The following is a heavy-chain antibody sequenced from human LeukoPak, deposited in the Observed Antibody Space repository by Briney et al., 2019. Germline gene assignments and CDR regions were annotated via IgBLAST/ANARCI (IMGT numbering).Heavy chain of an antibody. J-gene: IGHJ5*02. CDR3: ARPKLWFGELYSWFDP. Sequence: GASVKVSCKASGYTFTGYYMHWVRRAPGQGLEWMGWINPNSGGTNYAQKFQGRVTMTRDTSISTAYMELSRLRSDDTAVYYCARPKLWFGELYSWFDPWGQGTLVTVSS. CDR1: GYTFTGYY. D-gene: IGHD3-10*01. V-gene: IGHV1-2*02. CDR2: INPNSGGT.